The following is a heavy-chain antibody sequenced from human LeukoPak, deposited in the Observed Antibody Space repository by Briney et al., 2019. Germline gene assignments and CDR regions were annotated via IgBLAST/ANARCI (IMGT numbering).Heavy chain of an antibody. CDR2: IYYSGST. CDR1: GGSISSGGYS. Sequence: PSETLSLTCTVSGGSISSGGYSWSWIRQHPGKGLEWIGYIYYSGSTYYDPSLKSRVTISVDTSKNQFSLKLSSVTAADTAVYYCASQLLHTSSSFAFDIWGQGTMVTVSS. CDR3: ASQLLHTSSSFAFDI. D-gene: IGHD2-2*01. V-gene: IGHV4-31*03. J-gene: IGHJ3*02.